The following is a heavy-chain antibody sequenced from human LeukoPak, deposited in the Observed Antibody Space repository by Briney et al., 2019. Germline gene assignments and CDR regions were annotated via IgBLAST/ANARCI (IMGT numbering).Heavy chain of an antibody. CDR2: IYHSGST. D-gene: IGHD2-2*01. Sequence: SQTLSLTCAVSGGSISSGGYSWSWIRQPPGKGLEWIGYIYHSGSTYYNPSLKSRVTISVDRSKNQFSLKLSSVTAADTAVYYCARGGPAATPKNNWFDPWGQGTLVTVSS. CDR3: ARGGPAATPKNNWFDP. CDR1: GGSISSGGYS. J-gene: IGHJ5*02. V-gene: IGHV4-30-2*01.